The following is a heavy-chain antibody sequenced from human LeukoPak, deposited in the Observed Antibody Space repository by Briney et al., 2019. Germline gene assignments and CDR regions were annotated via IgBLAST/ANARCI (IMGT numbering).Heavy chain of an antibody. V-gene: IGHV3-30*03. J-gene: IGHJ3*02. Sequence: GGSLRLSCVASGFTFSTYGMHWVRQAPGKGLEWVAMTSHDGSDKYYADSVKGRFTISRDNSKNTLYLQMNSLRTEDTAVYYCARGSTVTTLLGAFDIWGQGTMVTVSS. CDR1: GFTFSTYG. CDR3: ARGSTVTTLLGAFDI. D-gene: IGHD4-17*01. CDR2: TSHDGSDK.